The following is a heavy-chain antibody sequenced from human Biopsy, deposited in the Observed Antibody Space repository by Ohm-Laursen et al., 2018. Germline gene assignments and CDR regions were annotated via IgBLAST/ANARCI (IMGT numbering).Heavy chain of an antibody. V-gene: IGHV4-61*08. CDR1: GASVSSSDYY. D-gene: IGHD2-21*02. CDR2: IYHDGNT. CDR3: AGGRCGGDCHRPRVWFDP. J-gene: IGHJ5*02. Sequence: SDTLSLTCSVSGASVSSSDYYWGWVRQPPGKGLEWIGYIYHDGNTSDNPSLKSRLTMSRDTSKNQFSLKLTSVTAADTAIYYCAGGRCGGDCHRPRVWFDPWGQGTLVTVSS.